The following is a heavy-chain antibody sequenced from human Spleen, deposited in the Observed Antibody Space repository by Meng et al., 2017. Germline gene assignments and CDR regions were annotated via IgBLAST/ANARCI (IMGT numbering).Heavy chain of an antibody. CDR2: ISSSGSTI. J-gene: IGHJ4*02. CDR3: ARTIYTSSSGLDS. CDR1: GFTFSDYY. Sequence: GESLKISCAASGFTFSDYYMSWIRQAPGKGLEWVSYISSSGSTIYYADSVKGRFTISRDNAKNSLYLQMNSLRAEDTAVYYCARTIYTSSSGLDSWGQGTLVTVSS. D-gene: IGHD6-6*01. V-gene: IGHV3-11*01.